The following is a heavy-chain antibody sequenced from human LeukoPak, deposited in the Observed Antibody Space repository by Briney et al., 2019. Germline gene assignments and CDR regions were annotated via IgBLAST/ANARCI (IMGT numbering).Heavy chain of an antibody. Sequence: GGSLRLSCAASGFTFNSYGMHWVRQAPGKGLEWVAFIRYDGSNKYYADSVKGRFTISRDNSKNTLYLQMNSLRAEDTAVYYCAKEVSDYVWGSYRGYFDYWGLGTLVTVST. J-gene: IGHJ4*02. V-gene: IGHV3-30*02. CDR1: GFTFNSYG. D-gene: IGHD3-16*02. CDR2: IRYDGSNK. CDR3: AKEVSDYVWGSYRGYFDY.